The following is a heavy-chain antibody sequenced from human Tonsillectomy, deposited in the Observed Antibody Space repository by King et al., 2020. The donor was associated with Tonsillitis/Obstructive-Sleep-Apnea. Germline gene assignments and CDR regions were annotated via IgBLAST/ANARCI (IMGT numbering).Heavy chain of an antibody. Sequence: VQLVESGGGLVQPGGSLRLSCAASGFTFSSYEMNWVRQAPGKGLEWVSYISSSGSTIYYADSVKGRFTISRGNAKNSLYLQTNSLRAEDTAVYYCARDVDTAMEDSFDIWGQGTVVTVSS. CDR2: ISSSGSTI. CDR1: GFTFSSYE. CDR3: ARDVDTAMEDSFDI. V-gene: IGHV3-48*03. D-gene: IGHD5-18*01. J-gene: IGHJ3*02.